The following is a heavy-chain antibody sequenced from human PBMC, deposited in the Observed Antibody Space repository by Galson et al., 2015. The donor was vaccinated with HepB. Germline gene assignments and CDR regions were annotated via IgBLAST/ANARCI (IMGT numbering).Heavy chain of an antibody. J-gene: IGHJ2*01. CDR2: ISYDGSNK. V-gene: IGHV3-30*18. Sequence: SLRLSCAASGFTFSSYGMHWVRQAPGKGLEWVAVISYDGSNKYYADSVKGRFTISRDNSKNTLYLQMNSLRAEDTAVYYCAKEIGDTAMVIWYSDLWGRGTLVTVSS. CDR1: GFTFSSYG. D-gene: IGHD5-18*01. CDR3: AKEIGDTAMVIWYSDL.